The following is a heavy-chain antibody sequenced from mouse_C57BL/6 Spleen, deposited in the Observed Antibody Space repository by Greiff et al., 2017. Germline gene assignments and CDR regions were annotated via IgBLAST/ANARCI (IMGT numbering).Heavy chain of an antibody. D-gene: IGHD4-1*01. V-gene: IGHV1-50*01. CDR3: ALTECAY. CDR1: GYTFTSYW. J-gene: IGHJ3*01. CDR2: IDPSDSYP. Sequence: VQLQQPGAELVKPGASVKLSCKASGYTFTSYWMQWVKQRPGQGLEWIGEIDPSDSYPNYNQKFKGKATLTVDTSSSTAYMQLSSLTSEDSAVYYCALTECAYWGQGTLVTVSA.